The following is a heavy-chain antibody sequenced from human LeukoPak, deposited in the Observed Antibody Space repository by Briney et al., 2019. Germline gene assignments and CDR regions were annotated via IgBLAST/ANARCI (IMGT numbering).Heavy chain of an antibody. J-gene: IGHJ4*02. CDR2: VYSSGAT. Sequence: PSETLSLTCTVSGGSLSRYYWTWIRQPPGKGLEWIGYVYSSGATNYNPSLKSRVTISRDTSKNQFSLQVTSVTAADTAVYYCARSGYYYDSLDYWGQGTLVTVSS. V-gene: IGHV4-4*08. CDR3: ARSGYYYDSLDY. D-gene: IGHD3-22*01. CDR1: GGSLSRYY.